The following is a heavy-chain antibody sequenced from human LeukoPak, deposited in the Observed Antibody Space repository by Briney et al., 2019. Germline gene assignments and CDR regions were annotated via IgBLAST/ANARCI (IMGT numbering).Heavy chain of an antibody. CDR2: INHSGST. CDR3: ARGPRDCSSTSCLPGIYYYYYYGMDV. V-gene: IGHV4-34*01. CDR1: GGSFSGYY. J-gene: IGHJ6*02. Sequence: SETLSLTCAVYGGSFSGYYWSWIRQPPGKGLEWIGEINHSGSTNYNPSLKSRVTISVDTSKNQFSLKLSSVTAADTAVYYCARGPRDCSSTSCLPGIYYYYYYGMDVWGQGTTATVSS. D-gene: IGHD2-2*01.